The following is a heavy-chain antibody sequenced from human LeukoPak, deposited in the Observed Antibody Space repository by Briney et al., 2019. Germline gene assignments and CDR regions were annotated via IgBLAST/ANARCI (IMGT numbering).Heavy chain of an antibody. J-gene: IGHJ6*02. Sequence: SETLSLTCTVSGGSISSYYWSWIRQPPGKGLEWIGYICYSGSTNYNPSLKSRVTISVDTSKNQFSLKLSSVTAADTAVYYCARDYYGSGSGYYYYYYGMDVWGQGTTVTVSS. CDR3: ARDYYGSGSGYYYYYYGMDV. CDR1: GGSISSYY. V-gene: IGHV4-59*01. D-gene: IGHD3-10*01. CDR2: ICYSGST.